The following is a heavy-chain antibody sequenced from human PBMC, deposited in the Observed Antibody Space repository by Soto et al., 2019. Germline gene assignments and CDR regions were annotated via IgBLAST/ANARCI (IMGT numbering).Heavy chain of an antibody. CDR2: ISGYNGNT. V-gene: IGHV1-18*01. J-gene: IGHJ4*02. Sequence: ASVKVSCKASGYTFTNYAISWVRQAPGQGLEWMGWISGYNGNTSYAQKLEGRVTMSIDTSTSTAYMEVMGLRSDDTAVYYCARESRSYYREITFWGQGTLVTVSS. CDR3: ARESRSYYREITF. D-gene: IGHD1-26*01. CDR1: GYTFTNYA.